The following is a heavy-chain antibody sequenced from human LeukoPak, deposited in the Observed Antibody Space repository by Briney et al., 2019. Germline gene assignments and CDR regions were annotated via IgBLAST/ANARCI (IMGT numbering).Heavy chain of an antibody. CDR3: AREVSGSYFRFDY. J-gene: IGHJ4*02. CDR1: GFTFSSYW. Sequence: PGGSLRLSCAASGFTFSSYWMHWVRQAPGKGLVWVSRINSDGSSTSYADSVKGRFTISRDNAKNTLYLQMNGLRAEDTAVYYCAREVSGSYFRFDYWGQGTLVPVSS. V-gene: IGHV3-74*01. D-gene: IGHD1-26*01. CDR2: INSDGSST.